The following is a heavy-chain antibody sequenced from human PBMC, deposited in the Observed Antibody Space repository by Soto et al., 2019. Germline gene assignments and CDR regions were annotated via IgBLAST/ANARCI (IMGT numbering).Heavy chain of an antibody. CDR1: GYTFTSYG. CDR3: ARDLGYGTVSYYYYGMDV. D-gene: IGHD4-17*01. Sequence: QVQLVQSGAEVKKPGASVKVSCKASGYTFTSYGISWVRQAPGQGLEWMGWISAYNGNTNYAQKLQGRVTMTTDTSTSTAYMELSSLRSDDTAVYYCARDLGYGTVSYYYYGMDVWGQGTTVTVSS. V-gene: IGHV1-18*01. J-gene: IGHJ6*02. CDR2: ISAYNGNT.